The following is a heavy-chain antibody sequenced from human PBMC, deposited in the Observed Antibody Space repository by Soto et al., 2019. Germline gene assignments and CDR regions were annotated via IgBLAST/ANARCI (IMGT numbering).Heavy chain of an antibody. CDR1: GYTFTTYA. CDR2: INTGKGNT. CDR3: AREWTSVLRSDFEY. J-gene: IGHJ4*02. D-gene: IGHD2-8*01. V-gene: IGHV1-3*04. Sequence: ASVKVSCKASGYTFTTYAIHWVRQAPGQRPEWMGWINTGKGNTRYSQKFQGRVTFARDTWATTVYLELSSLKSEDTAVYYFAREWTSVLRSDFEYWGQGSRVTASS.